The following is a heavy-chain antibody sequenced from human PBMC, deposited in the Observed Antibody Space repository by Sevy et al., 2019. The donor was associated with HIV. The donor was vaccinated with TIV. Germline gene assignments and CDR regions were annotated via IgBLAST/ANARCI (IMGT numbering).Heavy chain of an antibody. CDR2: VHTSGRT. CDR1: GGSSRSGTYY. CDR3: AGEYSSGWYQAFDV. J-gene: IGHJ3*01. D-gene: IGHD6-13*01. V-gene: IGHV4-61*02. Sequence: SETLSLTCIISGGSSRSGTYYWSWIRQPAGKGLEWIGRVHTSGRTNYNPSLKSRVTISVDTSKNQFSLRLRSVTAADTAVYYCAGEYSSGWYQAFDVWGQGTMVTVSS.